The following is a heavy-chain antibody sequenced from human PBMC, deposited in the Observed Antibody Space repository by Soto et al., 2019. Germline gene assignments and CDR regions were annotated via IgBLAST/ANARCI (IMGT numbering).Heavy chain of an antibody. V-gene: IGHV4-30-4*01. D-gene: IGHD1-26*01. CDR2: IAYSGDT. CDR3: ARDFGRSDIGL. J-gene: IGHJ5*02. Sequence: SATLSLTCFVSGAYISGADSYWFWIRKPPGKGLEWIGYIAYSGDTYYNPSLRRRVTISADRSENKFSLTLKSVTAADTAGYVGARDFGRSDIGLWGQGTSVTFSS. CDR1: GAYISGADSY.